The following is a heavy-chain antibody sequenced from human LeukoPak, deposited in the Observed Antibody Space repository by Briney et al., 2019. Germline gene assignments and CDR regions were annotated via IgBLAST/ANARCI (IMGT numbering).Heavy chain of an antibody. CDR2: IYTSGST. J-gene: IGHJ4*02. Sequence: SETLSLTCTVSGGSISSSSYYWSWIRQPAGKGLEWIGRIYTSGSTNYNPSLKSRVTISLDTSKNQFSLKLSSVTAADTAVYYCANSIDFDYGDYYFDYWGQGALVTISS. CDR3: ANSIDFDYGDYYFDY. V-gene: IGHV4-61*02. D-gene: IGHD4-17*01. CDR1: GGSISSSSYY.